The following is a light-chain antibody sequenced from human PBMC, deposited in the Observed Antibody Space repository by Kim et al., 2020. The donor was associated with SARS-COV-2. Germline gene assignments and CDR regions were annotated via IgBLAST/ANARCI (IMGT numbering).Light chain of an antibody. CDR1: ALPNQH. Sequence: SYELTQPPSVSVSPGQTARITCSGDALPNQHGSRYQQKPGQAPVLLIYKDTERPSGIPARFSGSTSGATVTLTISGVQAEDEADYYCQSSDSSGVLFGGGTQLTVL. V-gene: IGLV3-25*03. CDR3: QSSDSSGVL. J-gene: IGLJ2*01. CDR2: KDT.